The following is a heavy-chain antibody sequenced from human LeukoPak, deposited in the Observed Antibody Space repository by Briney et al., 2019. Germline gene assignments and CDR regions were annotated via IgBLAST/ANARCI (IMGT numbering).Heavy chain of an antibody. Sequence: SETLSLTCTVSGGSVSGYLWSWIRQPARKGLEWLGRIHTSKLTNYNPSLKSRLTMSVDTSKSQFSLKLSSVTAADTAVYYRARGSTSSSQWDNWFDPWGQGTLVSVSS. D-gene: IGHD6-13*01. J-gene: IGHJ5*02. V-gene: IGHV4-4*07. CDR2: IHTSKLT. CDR1: GGSVSGYL. CDR3: ARGSTSSSQWDNWFDP.